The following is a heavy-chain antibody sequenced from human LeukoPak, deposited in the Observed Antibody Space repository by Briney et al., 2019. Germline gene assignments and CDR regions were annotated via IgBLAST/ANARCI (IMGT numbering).Heavy chain of an antibody. CDR1: GYTFTAYY. D-gene: IGHD2-15*01. CDR2: INPNSGGT. Sequence: GASVKVSCKASGYTFTAYYIHWVRQAPGQGLEWMGWINPNSGGTKYAQKFQGRVTMTRDTSISTAYMELSSLKSDDTAVYYCARFLGYCSGGSCYFDYWGQGTLVTVSS. V-gene: IGHV1-2*02. CDR3: ARFLGYCSGGSCYFDY. J-gene: IGHJ4*02.